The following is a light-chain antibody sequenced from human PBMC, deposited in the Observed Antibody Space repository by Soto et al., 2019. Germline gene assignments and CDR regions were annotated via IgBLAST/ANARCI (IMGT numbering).Light chain of an antibody. CDR2: VGTGGIVG. J-gene: IGLJ1*01. CDR1: SGHSNYK. V-gene: IGLV9-49*01. Sequence: VLTQPPSASASLGASVTLTCTLSSGHSNYKVDWYQQRPGKGPRFVMRVGTGGIVGSKGDGIPDRFSVLGSGLNRYLTIKNIQEXDESDYHCGADHDSGSSFVYVFGPGTKVTVL. CDR3: GADHDSGSSFVYV.